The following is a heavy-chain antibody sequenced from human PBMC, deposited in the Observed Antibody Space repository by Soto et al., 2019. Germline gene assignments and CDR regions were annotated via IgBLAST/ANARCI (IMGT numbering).Heavy chain of an antibody. D-gene: IGHD5-12*01. J-gene: IGHJ4*02. CDR3: ARDWSSELLPDY. Sequence: QVQLVQSGFEVRKPGASVKVSCKPSGYTFTTYGISWLRQAPGQGLEWMGWISTRNGNTQFAQKFQGRVTMTTDTYTSTAYMELRSLTSDDTAVYYCARDWSSELLPDYWGQGTLFTVSS. V-gene: IGHV1-18*01. CDR1: GYTFTTYG. CDR2: ISTRNGNT.